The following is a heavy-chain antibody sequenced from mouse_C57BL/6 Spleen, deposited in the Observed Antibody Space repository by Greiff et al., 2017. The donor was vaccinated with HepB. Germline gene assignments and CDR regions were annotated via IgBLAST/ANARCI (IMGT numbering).Heavy chain of an antibody. CDR2: IYPRSGNT. CDR3: ARSPITTVVDYYAMDY. J-gene: IGHJ4*01. V-gene: IGHV1-81*01. CDR1: GYTFTSYG. Sequence: VQLQQSGAELARPGASVKLSCKASGYTFTSYGISWVKQRTGQGLEWIGEIYPRSGNTYYNEKFKGKATLTADKSSSTAYMELRSLTSEDSAVYFCARSPITTVVDYYAMDYWGQRTSVTVSS. D-gene: IGHD1-1*01.